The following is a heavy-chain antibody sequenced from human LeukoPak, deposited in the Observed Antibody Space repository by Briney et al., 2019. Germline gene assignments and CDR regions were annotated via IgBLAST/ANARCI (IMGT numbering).Heavy chain of an antibody. CDR3: ARSRRFDSSGPYQH. Sequence: SVKVSCKASGGTFSSYAISWVRQAPGQGLEWMGGIIPIFGTANYAQKFQGRVTITADESTSTAYMELSSLRSEDTAVYYRARSRRFDSSGPYQHWGQGTLVTVSS. D-gene: IGHD3-22*01. CDR2: IIPIFGTA. J-gene: IGHJ1*01. V-gene: IGHV1-69*01. CDR1: GGTFSSYA.